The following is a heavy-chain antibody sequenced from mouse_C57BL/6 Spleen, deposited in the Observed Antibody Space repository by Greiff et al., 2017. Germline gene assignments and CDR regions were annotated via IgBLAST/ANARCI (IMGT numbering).Heavy chain of an antibody. CDR2: INPNYGTT. D-gene: IGHD6-1*01. V-gene: IGHV1-39*01. CDR3: ARERPEPFYWYFDV. Sequence: EVKLMESGPELVKPGASVKISCKASGYSFTDYNMNWVKQSNGKSLEWIGVINPNYGTTSYNQKFKGKATLTVDQSSSTAYMQLNSLTSEDSAVYYCARERPEPFYWYFDVWGTGTTVTVSS. J-gene: IGHJ1*03. CDR1: GYSFTDYN.